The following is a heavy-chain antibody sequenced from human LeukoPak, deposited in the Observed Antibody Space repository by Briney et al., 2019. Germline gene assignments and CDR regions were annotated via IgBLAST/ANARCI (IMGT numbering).Heavy chain of an antibody. CDR2: INPNSGGT. Sequence: ASVKVSCKASGYTFTGYYMHWVRQAPGQGLEWMGWINPNSGGTNYAQKFQGRVTMTRDTSINTAYMELRRLRSDDTAVYYCARDCMGAVAGTTVDYWGQGTLVTVSS. J-gene: IGHJ4*02. CDR3: ARDCMGAVAGTTVDY. D-gene: IGHD6-19*01. CDR1: GYTFTGYY. V-gene: IGHV1-2*02.